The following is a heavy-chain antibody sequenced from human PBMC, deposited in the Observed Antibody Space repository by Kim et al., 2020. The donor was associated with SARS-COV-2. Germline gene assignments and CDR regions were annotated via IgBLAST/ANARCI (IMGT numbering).Heavy chain of an antibody. V-gene: IGHV3-33*01. CDR3: ARNVRGLKGWFDP. CDR2: IWYDGSNK. D-gene: IGHD3-16*01. CDR1: GFTFSSYG. J-gene: IGHJ5*02. Sequence: GGSLRLSCAASGFTFSSYGMHWVRQAPGKGLEWVAVIWYDGSNKYYADSVKGRFTISRDNSKNTLYLQMNSLRAEDTAVYYCARNVRGLKGWFDPWGQGTLVTVSS.